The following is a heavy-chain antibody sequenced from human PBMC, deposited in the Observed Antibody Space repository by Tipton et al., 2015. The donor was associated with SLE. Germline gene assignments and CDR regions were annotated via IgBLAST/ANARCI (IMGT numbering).Heavy chain of an antibody. CDR3: AGGELRYGDYDFNY. J-gene: IGHJ4*02. D-gene: IGHD4-17*01. CDR2: IYYSGST. Sequence: TLSLTCTVSGDSFSGYYWTWIRQPPGKGLEWIGNIYYSGSTNYNPSLKSRVTISVDTSKNQFSLRLRSLTAADTAVYYCAGGELRYGDYDFNYWGQGSLVTVSS. CDR1: GDSFSGYY. V-gene: IGHV4-59*01.